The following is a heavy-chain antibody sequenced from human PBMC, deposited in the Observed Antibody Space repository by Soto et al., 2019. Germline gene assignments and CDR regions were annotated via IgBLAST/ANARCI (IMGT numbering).Heavy chain of an antibody. Sequence: QVQLQESGPGLVKPSETLSLTCTVSGGSISSYYWSWIRQPPGKGLEWIGYIYYSGSTNYNPSLKRLVTISVDTSKNQFSLKLSSVTAADTAVYHCARAYYYGSGSYYNPRFDYWGQGTLVTVSS. CDR1: GGSISSYY. D-gene: IGHD3-10*01. V-gene: IGHV4-59*01. J-gene: IGHJ4*02. CDR2: IYYSGST. CDR3: ARAYYYGSGSYYNPRFDY.